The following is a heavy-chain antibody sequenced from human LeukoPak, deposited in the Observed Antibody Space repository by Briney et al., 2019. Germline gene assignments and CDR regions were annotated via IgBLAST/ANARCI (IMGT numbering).Heavy chain of an antibody. CDR1: GGSIRSHY. CDR2: IYYTGST. J-gene: IGHJ4*02. D-gene: IGHD3-9*01. V-gene: IGHV4-59*11. Sequence: PSETLSLTCTVSGGSIRSHYWSWIRQPPGKGLEWVGYIYYTGSTNYNPSLKSRITISIATSKNQFSLNLSSVTAADTAVYYCASLTGYYEPRFDYWGQGTLVTVSS. CDR3: ASLTGYYEPRFDY.